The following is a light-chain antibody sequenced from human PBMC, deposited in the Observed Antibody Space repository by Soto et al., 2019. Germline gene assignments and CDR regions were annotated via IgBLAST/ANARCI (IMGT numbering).Light chain of an antibody. V-gene: IGLV1-40*01. Sequence: QSVLTQPPSVSGAPGQRVTISCTGSSSNIGAGYDVHWYQQLPGAAPKLLIFGNDHRPSGVPDRFSGSRSGTSASLAITGLQAEDEADYYCPSYDRSLSGSVFGAGTKLTVL. CDR1: SSNIGAGYD. CDR2: GND. J-gene: IGLJ1*01. CDR3: PSYDRSLSGSV.